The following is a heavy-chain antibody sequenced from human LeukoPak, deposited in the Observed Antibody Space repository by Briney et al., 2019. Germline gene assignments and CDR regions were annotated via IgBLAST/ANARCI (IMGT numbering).Heavy chain of an antibody. CDR2: ISGSGGST. J-gene: IGHJ4*02. CDR1: GFTFSSYA. CDR3: AKDSRYCGGDCYPGYFDY. Sequence: PGGSLRLSCAASGFTFSSYAMSWVRQAPGKGLEWVSAISGSGGSTYYADSVKGRFTISRVNSKNTLYLQMNSLRAEDTAVYYCAKDSRYCGGDCYPGYFDYWGQGTLVTVSS. V-gene: IGHV3-23*01. D-gene: IGHD2-21*02.